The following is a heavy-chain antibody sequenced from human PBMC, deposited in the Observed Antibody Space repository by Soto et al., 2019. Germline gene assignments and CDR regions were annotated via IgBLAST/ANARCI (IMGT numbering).Heavy chain of an antibody. CDR1: GGTFSSYT. J-gene: IGHJ6*02. D-gene: IGHD3-10*01. Sequence: QVQLVQSGAEVKKPGSSVKVSCKASGGTFSSYTISWVRQAPGQGLEWMGRIIPILGIANYAQKFQGRVTITADKSTSTAYMELSSLRSEDTAVCYCARERKLLWFGPYGMDVWGQGTTVTVSS. CDR2: IIPILGIA. CDR3: ARERKLLWFGPYGMDV. V-gene: IGHV1-69*08.